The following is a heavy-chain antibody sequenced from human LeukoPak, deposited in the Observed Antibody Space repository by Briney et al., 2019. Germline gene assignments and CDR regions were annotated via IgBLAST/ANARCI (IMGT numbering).Heavy chain of an antibody. CDR1: GGSISNYY. CDR2: IYYTGNT. V-gene: IGHV4-59*01. D-gene: IGHD1-14*01. CDR3: ARASITYYYYYYMGV. Sequence: SETLSLTCTVCGGSISNYYWSWIRQSPGKGLEWIGYIYYTGNTNYNPSLKSRVTISVDTSKNQFSLKLSSVTAADTAVYYCARASITYYYYYYMGVWGKGTTVTVSS. J-gene: IGHJ6*03.